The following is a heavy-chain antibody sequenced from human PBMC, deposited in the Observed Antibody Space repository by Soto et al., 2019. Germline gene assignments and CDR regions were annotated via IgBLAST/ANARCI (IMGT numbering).Heavy chain of an antibody. CDR2: IYYSGST. CDR3: ARHGNGDQYYYYYGMDV. Sequence: SETLSLTCTVSGGSISSYYWSWIRQPPGKGLEWIGYIYYSGSTNYNPSLKSRVTISVDTSKNQFSLKLSSVTAADTAVYYCARHGNGDQYYYYYGMDVWGQGTTVTVSS. J-gene: IGHJ6*02. D-gene: IGHD4-17*01. CDR1: GGSISSYY. V-gene: IGHV4-59*08.